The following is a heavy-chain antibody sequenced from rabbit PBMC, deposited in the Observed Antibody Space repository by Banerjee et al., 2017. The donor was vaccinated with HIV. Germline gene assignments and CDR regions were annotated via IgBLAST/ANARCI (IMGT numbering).Heavy chain of an antibody. CDR2: IYSSGGSA. J-gene: IGHJ4*01. V-gene: IGHV1S40*01. CDR1: GFSFSSSYY. Sequence: QSLEESGGDLVKPGASLTLTCTASGFSFSSSYYMCWVRQAPGKGLEWIGCIYSSGGSAYYANWVNGRFTISKTSSTTVTLQMTSLTDADTATYFCARSPAGGGTAFNLWGQGPLVTVS. CDR3: ARSPAGGGTAFNL. D-gene: IGHD4-2*01.